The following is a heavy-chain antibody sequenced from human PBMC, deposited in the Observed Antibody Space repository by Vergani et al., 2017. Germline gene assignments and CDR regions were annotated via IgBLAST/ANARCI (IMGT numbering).Heavy chain of an antibody. CDR2: ISGGSTYI. V-gene: IGHV3-21*01. J-gene: IGHJ4*02. Sequence: EVQLVGSGGGLVKPGGSLRVSCVASGFTFSSYNMNWVRQAPGKGLEWVSSISGGSTYIHYADSVKGRFTISRDNAKNSLYLQMNSLRAEDTAVYYCARAPYDSSAYYYDWGQGTLVTVSS. CDR1: GFTFSSYN. D-gene: IGHD3-22*01. CDR3: ARAPYDSSAYYYD.